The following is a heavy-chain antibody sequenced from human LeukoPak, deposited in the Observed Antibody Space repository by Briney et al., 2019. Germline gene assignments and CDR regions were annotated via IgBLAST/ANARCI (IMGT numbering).Heavy chain of an antibody. D-gene: IGHD3-10*01. CDR3: VKDTRDYGSGSWVYGMDV. J-gene: IGHJ6*02. Sequence: PGGSLRLSCAASGFTFSSYGMHWVRQAPGKGLEWVAVISYDGSNKYYADSVKGRFTISRDNSKNTLYLQMNSLRAEDTAVYYCVKDTRDYGSGSWVYGMDVWGQGTTVTVSS. CDR1: GFTFSSYG. V-gene: IGHV3-30*18. CDR2: ISYDGSNK.